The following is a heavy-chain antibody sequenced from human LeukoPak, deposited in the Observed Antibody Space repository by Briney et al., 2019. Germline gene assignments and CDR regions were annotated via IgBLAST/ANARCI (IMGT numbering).Heavy chain of an antibody. CDR3: ARARDC. V-gene: IGHV3-30-3*01. J-gene: IGHJ4*02. CDR2: ISYDGSNK. Sequence: PGGSLRLSCAASGFTFSSYAMHWVRQAPGKGLEWVAVISYDGSNKYYADSVKGRFTISRDNSKNTLYLQMNSLRAEDTAVYYCARARDCWGQGTQVTVSS. CDR1: GFTFSSYA.